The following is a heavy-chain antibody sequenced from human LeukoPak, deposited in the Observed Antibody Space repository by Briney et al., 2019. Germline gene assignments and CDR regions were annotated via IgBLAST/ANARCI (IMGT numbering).Heavy chain of an antibody. CDR3: ARTCSGTSCSDFDY. CDR1: GYTFTSFD. J-gene: IGHJ4*02. V-gene: IGHV1-8*01. CDR2: MNPNSGNT. D-gene: IGHD2-2*01. Sequence: ASVKVSCKASGYTFTSFDINWVRQATGQGLEWMGWMNPNSGNTGYAQKFQGRVTMTRSTPISTAYMELNSLKSEDTAVYYCARTCSGTSCSDFDYWGQGTLVTVSS.